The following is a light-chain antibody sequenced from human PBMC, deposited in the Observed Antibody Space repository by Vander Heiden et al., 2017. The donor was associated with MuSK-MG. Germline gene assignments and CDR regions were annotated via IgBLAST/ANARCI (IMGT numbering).Light chain of an antibody. V-gene: IGLV1-47*02. CDR3: SAWDASLSGFYV. Sequence: QSVLTQPPSASGTPEPRVTISCSGSSSNIGSNYVDCYHKLPATAPQLLIFSNNQRPSAVPDRFSGATSCTSASPATSGLRSEEEADDYCSAWDASLSGFYVFGTGTKVTVL. CDR1: SSNIGSNY. J-gene: IGLJ1*01. CDR2: SNN.